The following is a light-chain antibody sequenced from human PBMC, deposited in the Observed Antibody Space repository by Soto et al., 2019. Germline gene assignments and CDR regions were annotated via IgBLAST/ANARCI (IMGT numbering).Light chain of an antibody. CDR3: AAWDDSLSAYV. CDR2: YNI. Sequence: QPVLTQPPSASGTPGQRVTISCSGSSSNIGGYAVTWFQQLPGAAPKLLIYYNIQRPSGVPDRFSGSKSGTSASLAISGLQSEDGADYYCAAWDDSLSAYVFGTGTKLTVL. V-gene: IGLV1-44*01. J-gene: IGLJ1*01. CDR1: SSNIGGYA.